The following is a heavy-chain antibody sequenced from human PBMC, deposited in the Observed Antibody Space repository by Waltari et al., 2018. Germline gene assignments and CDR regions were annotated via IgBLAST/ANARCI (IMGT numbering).Heavy chain of an antibody. CDR3: AWGDFWSGGRFDY. CDR2: VDPEDGET. V-gene: IGHV1-69-2*01. CDR1: GYTFTDYY. J-gene: IGHJ4*02. Sequence: EVQLVQSGAEVKKPGAPVTSSCKVSGYTFTDYYMHWVHQAPGKGLEWMGRVDPEDGETIYAEKFQGRVTITADTSTDTAYMELSSLRSEDTAVYYCAWGDFWSGGRFDYWGQGTLVTVSS. D-gene: IGHD3-3*01.